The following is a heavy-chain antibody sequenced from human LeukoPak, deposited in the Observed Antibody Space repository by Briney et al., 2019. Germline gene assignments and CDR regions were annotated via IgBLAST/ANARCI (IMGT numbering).Heavy chain of an antibody. V-gene: IGHV1-18*01. Sequence: ASVKVSCKASGYTFTSYGISWVRQAPGQGLEWMGWISAYNGNTNYAQKLQGRVTMTTDTSTSTAYMELRSLRSDDTAVYYCAREPLGVIPYPVDYWVRGTMVTVSS. CDR1: GYTFTSYG. CDR3: AREPLGVIPYPVDY. CDR2: ISAYNGNT. D-gene: IGHD3-3*01. J-gene: IGHJ4*02.